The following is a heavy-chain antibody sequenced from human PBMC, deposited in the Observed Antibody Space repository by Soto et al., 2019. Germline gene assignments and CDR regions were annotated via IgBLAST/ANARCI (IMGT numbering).Heavy chain of an antibody. J-gene: IGHJ4*02. CDR2: IYSGGYT. D-gene: IGHD6-25*01. CDR3: APQRGGGGY. CDR1: GFTVSNNY. V-gene: IGHV3-53*01. Sequence: EVQLVESGGGLIQPGGSLRLSCAVSGFTVSNNYMSWVRQAPGKGLEGVSVIYSGGYTAYGDSVKGRFTISRDNSKNNLFLKRNALGAHDPAWYYGAPQRGGGGYWGQGTLVTVSS.